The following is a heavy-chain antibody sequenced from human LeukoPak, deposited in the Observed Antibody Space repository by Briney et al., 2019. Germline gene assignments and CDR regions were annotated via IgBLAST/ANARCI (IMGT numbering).Heavy chain of an antibody. V-gene: IGHV3-30-3*01. J-gene: IGHJ6*02. CDR1: GFTFSSYA. CDR3: ARDSRVTIFGGNYGMDV. Sequence: PGGSLRLSCAASGFTFSSYAMHWVRQAPGKGLEWVAVISYDGSNKYYADSVKGRFTISRDNSKNTLYLQVNSLRAEDTAVYYCARDSRVTIFGGNYGMDVWGQGTTVTVSS. CDR2: ISYDGSNK. D-gene: IGHD3-3*01.